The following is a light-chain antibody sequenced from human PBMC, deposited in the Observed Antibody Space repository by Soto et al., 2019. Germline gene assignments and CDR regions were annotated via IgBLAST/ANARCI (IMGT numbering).Light chain of an antibody. CDR3: QQAHSFPLT. CDR2: GAS. Sequence: DIQMTQSPSSVSASVGDRVTITCRASQGIDSRLAWYQQKAGEAPKLLIHGASSLQSGVPSRFSGSGSGTEFTLAISGLPPEDFATYYCQQAHSFPLTFGGGTKVEIK. J-gene: IGKJ4*01. V-gene: IGKV1-12*01. CDR1: QGIDSR.